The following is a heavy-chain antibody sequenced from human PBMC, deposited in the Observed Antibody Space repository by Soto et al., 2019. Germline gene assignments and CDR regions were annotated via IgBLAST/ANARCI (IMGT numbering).Heavy chain of an antibody. CDR2: IIPIFGTA. CDR1: GGTFSSYA. Sequence: SVKVSCKASGGTFSSYAISWVRQAPGQGLEWMGGIIPIFGTANYAQKFQGRVTITADESTSTAYMELSSLRSEDTAVYYCARSYVGDTERDGDYYYGMDVWGQGTTVTVSS. V-gene: IGHV1-69*13. D-gene: IGHD3-10*02. CDR3: ARSYVGDTERDGDYYYGMDV. J-gene: IGHJ6*02.